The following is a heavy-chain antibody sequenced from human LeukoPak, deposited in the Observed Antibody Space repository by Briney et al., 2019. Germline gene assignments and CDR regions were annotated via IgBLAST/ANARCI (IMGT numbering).Heavy chain of an antibody. V-gene: IGHV3-23*01. CDR3: TNIGSSTFGSTGF. CDR2: VSNSGDTT. Sequence: GGSLRLSCVASGFTFSTYGMIWVRQAPGKGPEWVSLVSNSGDTTNYADSVKGRFTISRDNSKNTLYLQMDSLRAEDTAAYYCTNIGSSTFGSTGFWGQGTLVTVSS. J-gene: IGHJ4*02. CDR1: GFTFSTYG. D-gene: IGHD3-16*01.